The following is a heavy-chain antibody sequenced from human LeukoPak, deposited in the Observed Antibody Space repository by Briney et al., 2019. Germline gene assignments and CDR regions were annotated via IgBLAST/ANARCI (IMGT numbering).Heavy chain of an antibody. Sequence: GGSLRLSCAASGLTFSSYGMHWVRQAPGKGLEWVAVVSYDGSNKYYADSVKGRFTISRDNSKNTLYLQMNSLRAEDTAVYYCAKDRVGSSFPPLGWFDPWGQGTLVTVSS. CDR1: GLTFSSYG. CDR3: AKDRVGSSFPPLGWFDP. V-gene: IGHV3-30*18. J-gene: IGHJ5*02. D-gene: IGHD6-13*01. CDR2: VSYDGSNK.